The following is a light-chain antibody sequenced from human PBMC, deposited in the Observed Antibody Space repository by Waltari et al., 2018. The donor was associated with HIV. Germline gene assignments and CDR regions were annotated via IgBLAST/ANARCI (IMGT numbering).Light chain of an antibody. CDR2: TNN. CDR3: AAWNDRLSGYV. CDR1: SSNIGRNY. J-gene: IGLJ1*01. V-gene: IGLV1-47*01. Sequence: ISCSGSSSNIGRNYVYGYQQLPGTAPQLLIYTNNQRPSGVPDRFSGSKSGTSASLAISGLRSEDEADYHCAAWNDRLSGYVFGTGTKVTV.